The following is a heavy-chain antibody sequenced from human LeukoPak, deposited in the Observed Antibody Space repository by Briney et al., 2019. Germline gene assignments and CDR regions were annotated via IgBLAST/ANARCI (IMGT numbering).Heavy chain of an antibody. D-gene: IGHD2-21*02. J-gene: IGHJ4*02. V-gene: IGHV3-15*01. CDR1: GFTFSSYS. CDR3: TTDQAYCGGDCY. CDR2: IKSKTDGGTT. Sequence: TPGGSLRLSCAASGFTFSSYSMSWVRQAPGKGLEWVGRIKSKTDGGTTDYAAPVKGRFTISRDDSKNTLYLQMNSLKTEDTAVYYCTTDQAYCGGDCYWGQGTLVTVSS.